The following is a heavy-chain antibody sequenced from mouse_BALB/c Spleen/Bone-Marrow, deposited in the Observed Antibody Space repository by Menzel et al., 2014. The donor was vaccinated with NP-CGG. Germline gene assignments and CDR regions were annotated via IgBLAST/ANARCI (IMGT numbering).Heavy chain of an antibody. CDR1: GYSFTGYN. V-gene: IGHV1-39*01. CDR3: ARVGDNRHFDV. D-gene: IGHD3-3*01. J-gene: IGHJ1*01. CDR2: IDPYYGGT. Sequence: EVKLVEPGPELEKPGASVKISCKASGYSFTGYNMNWVKQSNGKSLEWIGNIDPYYGGTDYNQKFKGKATLTVDKSSSTAYMQLKSLTSEDSAVYYCARVGDNRHFDVWGAGTTVTVSS.